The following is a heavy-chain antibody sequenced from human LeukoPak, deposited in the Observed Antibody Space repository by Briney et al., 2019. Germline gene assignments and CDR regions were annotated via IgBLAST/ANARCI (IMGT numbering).Heavy chain of an antibody. Sequence: PGGSLRLSCAASGFTFSSYWVTWVRQAPGKGLEWVANIKQDGNEKYYVDSVKGRFTISRDNAKNSLYLQMNSPKVEDTAVYYCARVEFEARTWYRIDYWGQGTLVTVSS. CDR3: ARVEFEARTWYRIDY. CDR2: IKQDGNEK. J-gene: IGHJ4*02. CDR1: GFTFSSYW. V-gene: IGHV3-7*01. D-gene: IGHD6-13*01.